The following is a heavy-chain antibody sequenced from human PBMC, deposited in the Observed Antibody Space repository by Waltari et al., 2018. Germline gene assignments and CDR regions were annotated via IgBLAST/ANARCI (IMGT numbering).Heavy chain of an antibody. Sequence: EVQLVESGGGLVQPGRSLRLSCTASGFTFSDCAMSWFRQAPGKGVEWVGYIKSKEYGGTTDYAASVKGRFTIARDDSQSVAYLQMNSLKTEDTAMYYCTGRITMVRGVIRFDSWGQGTLVTVSS. V-gene: IGHV3-49*03. J-gene: IGHJ4*02. CDR2: IKSKEYGGTT. D-gene: IGHD3-10*01. CDR3: TGRITMVRGVIRFDS. CDR1: GFTFSDCA.